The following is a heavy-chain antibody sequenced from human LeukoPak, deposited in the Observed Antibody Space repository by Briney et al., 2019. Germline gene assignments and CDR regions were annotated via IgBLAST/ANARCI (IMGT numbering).Heavy chain of an antibody. V-gene: IGHV3-74*01. CDR1: GFTFSSYW. Sequence: GGSLRLSCAASGFTFSSYWMHWVRQAPGKGLVWVSRINSDGSGTSYADSVKGRFTISRDNAKNTLYLQMNSLRAEDTAVYYCARVPRGWSIDYWGQGTLVTVSS. J-gene: IGHJ4*02. CDR3: ARVPRGWSIDY. CDR2: INSDGSGT. D-gene: IGHD6-19*01.